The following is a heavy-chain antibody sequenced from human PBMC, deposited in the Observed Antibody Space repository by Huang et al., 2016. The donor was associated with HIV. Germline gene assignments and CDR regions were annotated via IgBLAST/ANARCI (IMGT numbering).Heavy chain of an antibody. Sequence: VQLVQSGAEVKKPGESLKISCKGSGYSFSSYWIAWVRQMPGKGLEWMGIILPDDSDTTYSPSFEGQVTISADKSIGTAYLQWSSLKTSDTAMYYCARRFSSSSGYFDYWGQGSLVNVSS. J-gene: IGHJ4*02. CDR1: GYSFSSYW. CDR2: ILPDDSDT. D-gene: IGHD6-6*01. CDR3: ARRFSSSSGYFDY. V-gene: IGHV5-51*01.